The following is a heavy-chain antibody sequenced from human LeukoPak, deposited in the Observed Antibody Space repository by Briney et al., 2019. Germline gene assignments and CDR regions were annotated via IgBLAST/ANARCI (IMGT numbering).Heavy chain of an antibody. Sequence: GGSLRLSCAASGFTVSNNYMSWVRQSPGKGLEWVSTVYAGGSTYYADSVEGRFTISRDDSKNTLYLQMNSLTAEDTAMYYCARLDIVLSWGQGALVTVSS. CDR1: GFTVSNNY. CDR2: VYAGGST. V-gene: IGHV3-53*05. J-gene: IGHJ5*02. CDR3: ARLDIVLS. D-gene: IGHD2-2*03.